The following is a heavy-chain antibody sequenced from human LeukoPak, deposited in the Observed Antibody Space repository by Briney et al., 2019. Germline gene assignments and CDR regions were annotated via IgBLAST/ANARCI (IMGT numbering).Heavy chain of an antibody. CDR1: GGSISSSSYY. J-gene: IGHJ4*02. D-gene: IGHD6-19*01. CDR2: IYYSGST. Sequence: PSETLSLTCTVSGGSISSSSYYWGWIRQPPGKGLEWIGSIYYSGSTYYNPSLRSRVIISLDTSKNQFSLKLSSVTAADTAVYYCARRRVAVAGKGYYFDYWGQGTLVTVSS. CDR3: ARRRVAVAGKGYYFDY. V-gene: IGHV4-39*01.